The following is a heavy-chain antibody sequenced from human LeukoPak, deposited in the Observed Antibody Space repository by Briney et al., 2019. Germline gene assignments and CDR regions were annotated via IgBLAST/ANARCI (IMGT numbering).Heavy chain of an antibody. J-gene: IGHJ4*02. CDR1: GGTFSSYA. V-gene: IGHV1-69*01. D-gene: IGHD6-19*01. Sequence: SVKVSCKASGGTFSSYAISWVRQAPGQGLEWMGGIIPIFGTANYAQKFQGRVTITADESTSTAYMELSSLRSEDTAVYYCAGETDSSGWNLFDYWGQGTLVTVSS. CDR2: IIPIFGTA. CDR3: AGETDSSGWNLFDY.